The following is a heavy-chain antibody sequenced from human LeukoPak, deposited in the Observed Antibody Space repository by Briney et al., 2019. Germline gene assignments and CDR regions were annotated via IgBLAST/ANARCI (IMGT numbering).Heavy chain of an antibody. CDR2: FYYSANT. Sequence: SETLSLTCTVSGGSISSYYWGWIRQPPGKGLKWIGAFYYSANTYYNPSLRSRLTISVDTSKNQFSLKLTSVTAADTAVYYCARTVGAKGRGDAFDIWGQGTVVTVSS. J-gene: IGHJ3*02. D-gene: IGHD1-26*01. CDR1: GGSISSYY. V-gene: IGHV4-59*05. CDR3: ARTVGAKGRGDAFDI.